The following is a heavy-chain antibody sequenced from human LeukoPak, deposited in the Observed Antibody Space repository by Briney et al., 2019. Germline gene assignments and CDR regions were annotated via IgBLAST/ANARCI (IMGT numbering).Heavy chain of an antibody. CDR2: INPNSGNT. CDR3: ARGAVLGWLRWLEYYFDY. CDR1: GYTFTSYD. J-gene: IGHJ4*02. V-gene: IGHV1-8*01. D-gene: IGHD5-12*01. Sequence: VSVKVSCKASGYTFTSYDINWVRQATGQGLEWMGWINPNSGNTGYAQKFQGRVTMTRNTSISTAYMELSSLRSEDTAVYYCARGAVLGWLRWLEYYFDYWGQGTLVTVSS.